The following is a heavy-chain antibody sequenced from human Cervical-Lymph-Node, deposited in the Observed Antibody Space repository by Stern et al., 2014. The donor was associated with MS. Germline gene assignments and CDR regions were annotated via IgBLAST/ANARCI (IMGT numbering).Heavy chain of an antibody. V-gene: IGHV2-5*02. J-gene: IGHJ4*02. Sequence: QVTLKESGPTLVKPTQTLTLTCTFSGFSLSTRDVSVAWIRQPPGKALEWLALIYWDDDKRYSPSLKARLTITKDTSKNQVVLTMTNMDHVDTATYYCAHRSYYHSGGYKQQTFDYWGQGTLVTVSS. CDR3: AHRSYYHSGGYKQQTFDY. D-gene: IGHD3-22*01. CDR2: IYWDDDK. CDR1: GFSLSTRDVS.